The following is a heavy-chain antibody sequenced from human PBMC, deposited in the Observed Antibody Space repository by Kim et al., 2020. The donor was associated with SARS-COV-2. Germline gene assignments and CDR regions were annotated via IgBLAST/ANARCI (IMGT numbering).Heavy chain of an antibody. CDR2: ISYDGSNK. CDR1: GFTFSSYA. J-gene: IGHJ5*02. Sequence: GGSLRLSCAASGFTFSSYAMHWVRQAPGKGLEWVAVISYDGSNKYYADSVKGRFTISRDNSKNTLYLQMNSLRAEDTAVYYCAKAVGYSSSWYARGWFDP. V-gene: IGHV3-30*04. D-gene: IGHD6-13*01. CDR3: AKAVGYSSSWYARGWFDP.